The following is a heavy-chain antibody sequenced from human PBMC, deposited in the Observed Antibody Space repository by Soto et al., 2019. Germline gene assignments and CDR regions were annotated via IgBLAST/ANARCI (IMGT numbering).Heavy chain of an antibody. CDR2: IRSKANRYAT. D-gene: IGHD4-17*01. V-gene: IGHV3-73*02. Sequence: EVQLVESGGGLVQPGGSMKLSCAASGVTFSGSAMHWVRQASGKGLEWVGRIRSKANRYATAYAASVKGTFTISRDDATTTAYLQMNSLTTEDTACYYWTRTMTTAAFDIWGQGTMVTGSS. J-gene: IGHJ3*02. CDR1: GVTFSGSA. CDR3: TRTMTTAAFDI.